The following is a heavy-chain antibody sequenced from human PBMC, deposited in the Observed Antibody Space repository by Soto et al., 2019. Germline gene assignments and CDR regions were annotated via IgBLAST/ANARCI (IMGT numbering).Heavy chain of an antibody. V-gene: IGHV1-3*01. CDR3: ARGEEYCSSTSCYDY. CDR1: GYTFTSYA. J-gene: IGHJ4*02. D-gene: IGHD2-2*01. Sequence: ASVRVSCKASGYTFTSYAMHWVRQAPGQRLEWMGWINAGNGNTKYSQKFQGRVTITRDTSASTAYMGLSSLRSEDTAVYYCARGEEYCSSTSCYDYWGQGTLVTVPS. CDR2: INAGNGNT.